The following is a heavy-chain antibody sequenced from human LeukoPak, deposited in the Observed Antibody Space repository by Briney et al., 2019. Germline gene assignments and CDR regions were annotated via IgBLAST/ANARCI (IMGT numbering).Heavy chain of an antibody. J-gene: IGHJ3*02. V-gene: IGHV4-59*01. CDR3: ARRLRYFDWLGDAFDI. CDR1: GGSISSYY. Sequence: SETLSLTCTVSGGSISSYYWSWIRQPPGKGLEWIGYIYYSGSTNYNPSLKSRVTISVDTFKNQFSLKLSSVTAADTAVYYCARRLRYFDWLGDAFDIWGQGTMVTVSS. D-gene: IGHD3-9*01. CDR2: IYYSGST.